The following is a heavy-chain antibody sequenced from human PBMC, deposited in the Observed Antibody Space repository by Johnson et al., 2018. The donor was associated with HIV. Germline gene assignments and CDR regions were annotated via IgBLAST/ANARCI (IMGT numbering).Heavy chain of an antibody. V-gene: IGHV3-30-3*01. Sequence: QVQLVESGGGVVQPGRSLRLSCAASAFTFSNYAMHWVRQAPGKGLEWVAVISYDGSSKYYAESLTGRISISSDNSMNTLYLQMNSLRAEDTAVYYCATFGYTSGWIVTDDAFDVWGHGTLVTVSS. J-gene: IGHJ3*01. CDR1: AFTFSNYA. D-gene: IGHD6-19*01. CDR2: ISYDGSSK. CDR3: ATFGYTSGWIVTDDAFDV.